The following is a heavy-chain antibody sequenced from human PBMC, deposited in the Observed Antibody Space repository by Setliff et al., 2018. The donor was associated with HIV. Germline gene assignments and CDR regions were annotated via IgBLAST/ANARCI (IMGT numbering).Heavy chain of an antibody. D-gene: IGHD2-15*01. Sequence: GGSLRLSCAASGFTFCNYGMSWVRQAPGKGLEWVANIRGSGGSTYYADSVKGRFTISRDNSKNTLYLQMTSLRAEDTAVYYCSKDRIASTGYDYWGQETLVTVSS. V-gene: IGHV3-23*01. CDR3: SKDRIASTGYDY. J-gene: IGHJ4*02. CDR2: IRGSGGST. CDR1: GFTFCNYG.